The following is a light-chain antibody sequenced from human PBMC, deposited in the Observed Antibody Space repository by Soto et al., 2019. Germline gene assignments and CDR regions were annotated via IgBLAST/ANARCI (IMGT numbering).Light chain of an antibody. CDR1: QSISSTY. CDR2: GTY. V-gene: IGKV3-20*01. J-gene: IGKJ2*01. Sequence: EIVLTQSPGTLSLSPGERATLSCRTSQSISSTYLAWYQQKPGQAPRLLIYGTYSRATGIPDMFSGSGSGRDFTLTISRLEPEDFPVYYCQQYCTSPPVYTFGQGTKLEIK. CDR3: QQYCTSPPVYT.